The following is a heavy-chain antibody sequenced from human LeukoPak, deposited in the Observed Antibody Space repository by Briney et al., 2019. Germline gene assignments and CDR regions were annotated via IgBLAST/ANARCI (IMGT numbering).Heavy chain of an antibody. Sequence: GGSLRLSCAASGFTFSSYNMNWVRQAPGKGLEWVSFISSSSSYIYYADSVKGRFTISRDNAKNSLFLQMNSLRAEDTAVYYCARDMRGVSSSSYAFDIWGQGTMVTVSS. D-gene: IGHD6-6*01. CDR1: GFTFSSYN. CDR3: ARDMRGVSSSSYAFDI. J-gene: IGHJ3*02. CDR2: ISSSSSYI. V-gene: IGHV3-21*01.